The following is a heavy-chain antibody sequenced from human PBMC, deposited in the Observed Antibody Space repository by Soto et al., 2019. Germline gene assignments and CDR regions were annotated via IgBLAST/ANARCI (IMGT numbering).Heavy chain of an antibody. D-gene: IGHD3-3*01. CDR3: AKDWYVYYDFWSGPFDS. V-gene: IGHV3-9*01. J-gene: IGHJ4*02. CDR1: GFTFDDYA. CDR2: ISWNSGSI. Sequence: GGSLRLSCAASGFTFDDYAMHWVRQAPGKGLEWVSGISWNSGSIGYADSVKGRFTISRDNAKNSLYLQLNSLRAEDTALYYCAKDWYVYYDFWSGPFDSWGQGTLVTVSS.